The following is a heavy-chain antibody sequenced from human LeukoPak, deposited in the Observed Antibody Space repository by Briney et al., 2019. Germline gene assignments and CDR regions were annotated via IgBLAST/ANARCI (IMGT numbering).Heavy chain of an antibody. V-gene: IGHV4-61*08. J-gene: IGHJ4*02. CDR3: ARTQSQSGSYRYYFGY. CDR2: IYYISNT. Sequence: SETLSLTCTVSGASVGSAGYHWSWIRQPPGGGLEWIGYIYYISNTNYNPSLKSRVTMSVDPSKNQFSLKLNSVTAADTAVYYCARTQSQSGSYRYYFGYWGQGTLVTVSS. CDR1: GASVGSAGYH. D-gene: IGHD1-26*01.